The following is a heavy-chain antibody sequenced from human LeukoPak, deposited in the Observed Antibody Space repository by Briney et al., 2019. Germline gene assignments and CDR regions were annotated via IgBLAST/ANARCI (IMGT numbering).Heavy chain of an antibody. CDR3: ARDFYGDYALSAFDI. J-gene: IGHJ3*02. V-gene: IGHV3-7*01. Sequence: GGSLRLSCAASGFTFSDYWMSWVRQAPGKGLEWVANIKQDGSEKYYVDSLKGRFTISRDNAKNSLYLQMNSLRAEDMAVYYCARDFYGDYALSAFDIWGQGAMVTVSS. D-gene: IGHD4-17*01. CDR1: GFTFSDYW. CDR2: IKQDGSEK.